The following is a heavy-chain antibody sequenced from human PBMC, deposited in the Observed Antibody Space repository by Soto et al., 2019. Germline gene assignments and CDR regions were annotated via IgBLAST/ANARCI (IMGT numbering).Heavy chain of an antibody. CDR3: VRDSARIVVVPPVDGDNWLDP. CDR2: ITDDGGNK. J-gene: IGHJ5*02. CDR1: GFTFSSYA. D-gene: IGHD2-2*01. V-gene: IGHV3-30-3*01. Sequence: PGGSLRLSCAASGFTFSSYAMHWVRQAPGKGLEWVSVITDDGGNKNYADSVKGRFTISRDNAKNSLYLQMNSLRAEDTAVYYCVRDSARIVVVPPVDGDNWLDPWGQGTLVTVSS.